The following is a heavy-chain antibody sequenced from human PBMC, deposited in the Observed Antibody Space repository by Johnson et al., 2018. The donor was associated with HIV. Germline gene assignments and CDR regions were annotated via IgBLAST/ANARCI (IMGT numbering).Heavy chain of an antibody. D-gene: IGHD3-16*01. Sequence: QVHLVESGGGVVQPGRSLRLSCAASGFTFSSYAMHWVRQAPGKGLEWVAVISYDGSNKYYADSVKGRLTISRDNAKNSLSLQMNRLRAEDTAVYYCAREALPRGLQSSFGGAFDIWGQGTMVTVSS. J-gene: IGHJ3*02. CDR2: ISYDGSNK. CDR3: AREALPRGLQSSFGGAFDI. V-gene: IGHV3-30*04. CDR1: GFTFSSYA.